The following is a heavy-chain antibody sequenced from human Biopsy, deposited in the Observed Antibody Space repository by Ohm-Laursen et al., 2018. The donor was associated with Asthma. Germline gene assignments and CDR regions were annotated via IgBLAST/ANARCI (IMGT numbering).Heavy chain of an antibody. V-gene: IGHV3-30*03. CDR1: GFTFRSYW. Sequence: SLRLSCAAPGFTFRSYWMSWVRQAPGKGLEWVGVISKDASTQDYADSVKGRSTMARDNSKNTLDLQMNSLREEDTAVYYCVRDGTDDAFDIWGQGTVVSVSS. D-gene: IGHD1-1*01. CDR2: ISKDASTQ. CDR3: VRDGTDDAFDI. J-gene: IGHJ3*02.